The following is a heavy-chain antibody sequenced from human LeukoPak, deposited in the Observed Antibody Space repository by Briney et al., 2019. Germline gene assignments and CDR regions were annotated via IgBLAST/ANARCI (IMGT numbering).Heavy chain of an antibody. CDR3: ARARIFDY. V-gene: IGHV1-46*01. CDR2: INPSGGST. CDR1: GYTFTIYY. J-gene: IGHJ4*02. Sequence: ASVKVSCKASGYTFTIYYIHWVRQAPGQGLEWMGIINPSGGSTSYAQKFQGRVTMTRDTSTSTVYLELSSLGSEDTAVYYCARARIFDYWGQGTLVTVSS.